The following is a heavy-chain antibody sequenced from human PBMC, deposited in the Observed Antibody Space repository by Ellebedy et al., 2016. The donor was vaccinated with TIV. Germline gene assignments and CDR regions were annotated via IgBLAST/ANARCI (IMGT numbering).Heavy chain of an antibody. CDR3: ASRGYSYAPSA. CDR1: GFTFSSYS. D-gene: IGHD5-18*01. Sequence: GESLKISCTASGFTFSSYSMIWVRQAPGKGLEWVSVVYSDDSTYYADSVKGRFIISSDGSKNTLYLQMNSLRAEDTAVYYCASRGYSYAPSAWGQGTLVSVSS. J-gene: IGHJ5*02. CDR2: VYSDDST. V-gene: IGHV3-53*01.